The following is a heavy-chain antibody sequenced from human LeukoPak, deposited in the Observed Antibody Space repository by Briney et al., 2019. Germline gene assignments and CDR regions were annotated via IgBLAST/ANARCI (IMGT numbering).Heavy chain of an antibody. CDR2: ISAYNGNT. Sequence: ASVKVSCKASGYMFTSHGISWVRQAPGQGLEWMGWISAYNGNTNYAQKLQGRVTMTEDTSTDTAYMDLSSLRAEDTAVYYCVKWGGSGSRRGFDYWGQGTLVTVSS. J-gene: IGHJ4*02. CDR3: VKWGGSGSRRGFDY. V-gene: IGHV1-18*01. D-gene: IGHD3-10*01. CDR1: GYMFTSHG.